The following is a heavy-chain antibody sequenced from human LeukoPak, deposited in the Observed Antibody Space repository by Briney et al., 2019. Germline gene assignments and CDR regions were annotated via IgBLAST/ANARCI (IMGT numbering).Heavy chain of an antibody. CDR3: ARSPIAVENWFDP. J-gene: IGHJ5*02. D-gene: IGHD6-19*01. CDR1: GGSISGTANY. CDR2: VYTSGGT. Sequence: PSQTLSLTCTVSGGSISGTANYWNWIRQPAGKGLEWIGRVYTSGGTHYNPSLKSRVTISLDTSKNQFSLKLRSVTAADTAVYYCARSPIAVENWFDPWGQGTLVTVSS. V-gene: IGHV4-61*02.